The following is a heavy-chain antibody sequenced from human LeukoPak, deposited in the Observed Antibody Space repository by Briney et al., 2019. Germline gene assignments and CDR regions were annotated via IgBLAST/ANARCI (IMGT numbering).Heavy chain of an antibody. CDR1: GFTFSRYA. CDR2: ISYDGSNK. CDR3: ARVHCSGGNCYYFYGMDV. Sequence: GGSLRLSCAASGFTFSRYAVHWVRQAPGKGPEWVAVISYDGSNKYFANSVKGRFTISRDNSKNTLYLQMNSLRVEDTAVYYCARVHCSGGNCYYFYGMDVWGQGTTVTVSS. V-gene: IGHV3-30-3*01. J-gene: IGHJ6*02. D-gene: IGHD2-15*01.